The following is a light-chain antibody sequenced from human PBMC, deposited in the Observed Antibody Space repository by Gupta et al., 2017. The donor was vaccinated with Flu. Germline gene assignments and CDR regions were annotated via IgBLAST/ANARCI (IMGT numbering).Light chain of an antibody. CDR1: QSISTY. J-gene: IGKJ1*01. CDR3: QQNYSAPLT. V-gene: IGKV1-39*01. Sequence: DIQLTQSPSYLSASVGDSVTITCRASQSISTYLNWYQQKPGKAPKLLIYSASTLPSGVPSRFSGSGSGTDFTLTISSLQPEDFATYYCQQNYSAPLTFGQGTKVEIK. CDR2: SAS.